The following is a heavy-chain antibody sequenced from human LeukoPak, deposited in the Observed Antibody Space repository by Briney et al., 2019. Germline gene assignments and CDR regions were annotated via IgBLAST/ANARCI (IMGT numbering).Heavy chain of an antibody. D-gene: IGHD5-12*01. J-gene: IGHJ4*02. CDR3: ARELHSGRLPRFDY. CDR1: GDSVSSNDVT. CDR2: TYYRSTWNV. V-gene: IGHV6-1*01. Sequence: SQTLSLTCAISGDSVSSNDVTWNWLRQSPSRGLEWLGRTYYRSTWNVDCAPSVRGRITVDADTSKNQFSLLLYSVTPEDTAVYYCARELHSGRLPRFDYWGQGTLVTVSS.